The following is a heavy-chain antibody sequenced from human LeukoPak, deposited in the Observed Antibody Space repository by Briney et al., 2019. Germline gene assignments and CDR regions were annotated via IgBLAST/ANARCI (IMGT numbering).Heavy chain of an antibody. Sequence: GESLKISCKGSGYSFTSYWIGWVRQMPGKGLEWMGIIYPGDSDTRYSPSFQGQVTISADKSISTAYLQWSSLKASDTAMYYCARHNHYYDSSGYYPGTDFDYWGQGTLVTVFS. CDR1: GYSFTSYW. J-gene: IGHJ4*02. CDR2: IYPGDSDT. D-gene: IGHD3-22*01. V-gene: IGHV5-51*01. CDR3: ARHNHYYDSSGYYPGTDFDY.